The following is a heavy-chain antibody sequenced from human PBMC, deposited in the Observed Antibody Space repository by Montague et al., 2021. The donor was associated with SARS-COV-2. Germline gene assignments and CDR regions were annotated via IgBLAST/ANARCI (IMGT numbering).Heavy chain of an antibody. CDR2: IYRGGSIT. V-gene: IGHV3-23*03. Sequence: SLRLSCAASGLTFNNYAFSWVRQAPGKGLKWVSIIYRGGSITYYADALKGRYTISRDDFKNTVYLQMNSLRADDTAVYYCATRYNSGWHDALDIWGQGTMVTVSS. J-gene: IGHJ3*02. D-gene: IGHD6-19*01. CDR1: GLTFNNYA. CDR3: ATRYNSGWHDALDI.